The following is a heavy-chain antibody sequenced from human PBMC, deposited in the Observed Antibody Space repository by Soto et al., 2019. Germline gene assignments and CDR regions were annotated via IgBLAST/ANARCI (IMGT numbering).Heavy chain of an antibody. CDR3: AARGGYYYYYYGMDV. V-gene: IGHV4-39*01. J-gene: IGHJ6*02. CDR1: GGSISSSSYY. CDR2: IYYSGST. Sequence: QLQLQESGPGLVKPSETLSLTCTVSGGSISSSSYYWGWIRQPPGKGLEWIGSIYYSGSTYYNPSLKSRVTISVDTSKTQFSLKLSSVTAADTAVYYCAARGGYYYYYYGMDVWGQGTTVTVSS. D-gene: IGHD3-16*01.